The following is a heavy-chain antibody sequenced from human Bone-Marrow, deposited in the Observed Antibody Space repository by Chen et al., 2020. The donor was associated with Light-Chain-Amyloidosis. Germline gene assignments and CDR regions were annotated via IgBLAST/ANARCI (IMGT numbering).Heavy chain of an antibody. J-gene: IGHJ4*02. CDR2: IYNSGTT. CDR1: GGSMDYYY. V-gene: IGHV4-59*01. CDR3: GRDNIGGVDF. Sequence: QVQLQESGPGLVKPSETLSLTCTVSGGSMDYYYWNWIRQPPGKGLEWIGYIYNSGTTNYNPSLRSRVTMSVDMSKKQFSLKLNSVTAADTAVYYCGRDNIGGVDFWGQGTPVTVSS. D-gene: IGHD3-16*01.